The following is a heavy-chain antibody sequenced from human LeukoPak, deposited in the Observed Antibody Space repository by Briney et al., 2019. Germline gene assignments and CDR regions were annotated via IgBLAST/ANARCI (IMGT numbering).Heavy chain of an antibody. CDR3: ARGPYYYGSGSYYSTLHYYYYYMDV. CDR2: MNPNSGNT. Sequence: ASVKVSCKASRGTFSNYAISWVRQATGQGLEWMGWMNPNSGNTGYAQKFQGRVTMTRNTSISTAYMELSSLRSEDTAVYYCARGPYYYGSGSYYSTLHYYYYYMDVWGKGTTVTISS. CDR1: RGTFSNYA. D-gene: IGHD3-10*01. J-gene: IGHJ6*03. V-gene: IGHV1-8*02.